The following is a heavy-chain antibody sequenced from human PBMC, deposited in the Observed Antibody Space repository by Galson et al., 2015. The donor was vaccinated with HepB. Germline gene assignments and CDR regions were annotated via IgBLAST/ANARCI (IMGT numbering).Heavy chain of an antibody. CDR3: AKEGLHLDDYSTLDY. V-gene: IGHV3-30*18. J-gene: IGHJ4*02. CDR1: GFTFSSYG. D-gene: IGHD4-11*01. Sequence: SLRLSCAASGFTFSSYGMHWVRQAPGKGLEWVAVISYDGSNKYYADSVKGRFTISRDNSKNTLYLQMNSLRAEDTAVYYCAKEGLHLDDYSTLDYWGQGTLVTVSS. CDR2: ISYDGSNK.